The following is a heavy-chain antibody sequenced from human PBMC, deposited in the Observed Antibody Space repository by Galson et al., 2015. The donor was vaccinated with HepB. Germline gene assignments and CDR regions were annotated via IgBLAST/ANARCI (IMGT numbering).Heavy chain of an antibody. D-gene: IGHD2/OR15-2a*01. Sequence: CAISGDSVSSNSATWNWIRQSPSRGLEWLGRTYFRSKWYDDYAVSVKSRIAINPDTSKNQFSLHLSSVTPEDTAVYYCAHKQFRHFLDPFDIWGQGTMVTVSS. V-gene: IGHV6-1*01. CDR3: AHKQFRHFLDPFDI. CDR1: GDSVSSNSAT. CDR2: TYFRSKWYD. J-gene: IGHJ3*02.